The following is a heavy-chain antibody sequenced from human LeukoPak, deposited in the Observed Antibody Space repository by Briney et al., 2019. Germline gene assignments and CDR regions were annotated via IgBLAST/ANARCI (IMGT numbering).Heavy chain of an antibody. Sequence: ASVKVSCKASGYTFTGYYMHWVRQAPGQGLEWMGRINPNSGGTNYAQKFQGRVTMTRDTSISTAYMELSRLRSDDTAVYYCARVLGSYSPNFDYWGQGTLVTVSS. V-gene: IGHV1-2*06. CDR3: ARVLGSYSPNFDY. CDR1: GYTFTGYY. J-gene: IGHJ4*02. D-gene: IGHD1-26*01. CDR2: INPNSGGT.